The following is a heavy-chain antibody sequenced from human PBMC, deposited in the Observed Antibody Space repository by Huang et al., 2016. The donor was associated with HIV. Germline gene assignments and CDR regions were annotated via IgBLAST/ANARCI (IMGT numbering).Heavy chain of an antibody. CDR3: ATSTPMLGESGGWSGKVVITENVPYVD. D-gene: IGHD3-22*01. J-gene: IGHJ4*02. CDR2: FVPILGSA. V-gene: IGHV1-69*01. Sequence: QVHLVQSGAEVKKPGSSVKVSCKASGDSFTSLPINWVRQAPGQGLEWRGGFVPILGSATYAQEFRGRVTISADESTSTSYMELSRLRSDDTAMYYCATSTPMLGESGGWSGKVVITENVPYVDWGQGTLVTVSS. CDR1: GDSFTSLP.